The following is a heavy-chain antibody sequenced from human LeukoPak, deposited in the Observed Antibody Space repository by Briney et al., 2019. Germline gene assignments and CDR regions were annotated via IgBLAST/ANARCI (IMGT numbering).Heavy chain of an antibody. CDR1: GYNFINYW. D-gene: IGHD3-22*01. V-gene: IGHV5-51*01. CDR2: IYPGDSDT. J-gene: IGHJ3*02. Sequence: GESLKISCKGSGYNFINYWIAWVRQMPGKGLEWMGIIYPGDSDTRYSPSFQGQVTISADKSISTAYLQWSSLKASDTAMYYCARQYYDSSSGAFDIWGQGTMVTVSS. CDR3: ARQYYDSSSGAFDI.